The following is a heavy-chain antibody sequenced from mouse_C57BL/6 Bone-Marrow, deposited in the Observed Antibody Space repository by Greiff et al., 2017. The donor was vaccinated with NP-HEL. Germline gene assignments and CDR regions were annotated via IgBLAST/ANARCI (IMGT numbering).Heavy chain of an antibody. CDR2: INPNNGGT. Sequence: VQLQQSGPELVKPGASVKIPCKASGYTFTDYNMDWVKQSHGKSLEWIGDINPNNGGTIYNQKFKGKATLTVDKSSSTAYMELRSLTSEDTAVYYGARWFPYWYFDVWGTGTTVTVSS. V-gene: IGHV1-18*01. CDR3: ARWFPYWYFDV. CDR1: GYTFTDYN. D-gene: IGHD1-1*02. J-gene: IGHJ1*03.